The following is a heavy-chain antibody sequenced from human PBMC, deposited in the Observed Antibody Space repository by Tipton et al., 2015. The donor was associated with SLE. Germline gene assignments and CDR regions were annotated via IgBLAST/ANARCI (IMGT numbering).Heavy chain of an antibody. D-gene: IGHD5-24*01. Sequence: SLRLSCAASGFTFSRYSLSWVRQAPGKGLEWVSFLGSSTTYIYYADSVKGRFSISRDNARNSLYLQMNSLRAEDTAVYYCARPRIGYNYDAFDMWGQGTMVTVSS. CDR1: GFTFSRYS. V-gene: IGHV3-21*03. CDR2: LGSSTTYI. J-gene: IGHJ3*02. CDR3: ARPRIGYNYDAFDM.